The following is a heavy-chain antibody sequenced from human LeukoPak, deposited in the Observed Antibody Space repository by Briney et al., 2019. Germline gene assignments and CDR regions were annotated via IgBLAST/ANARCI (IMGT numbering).Heavy chain of an antibody. Sequence: GGSLRLSCAASGFTFDDYAMHWVRQAPGKGLEWVSGISWNSGSIGYADSVKGRFTISRDNAKNSLYLQMNSLRVEDTAVYYCARGGGIWGQGTMVTVSS. J-gene: IGHJ3*02. CDR3: ARGGGI. CDR1: GFTFDDYA. CDR2: ISWNSGSI. D-gene: IGHD2-15*01. V-gene: IGHV3-9*01.